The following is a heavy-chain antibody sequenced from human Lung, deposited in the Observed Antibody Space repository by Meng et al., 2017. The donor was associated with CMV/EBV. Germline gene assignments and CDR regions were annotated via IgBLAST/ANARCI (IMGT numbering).Heavy chain of an antibody. CDR3: ARDPSNTSGRYAYFDY. CDR2: ISCYNGDT. CDR1: GYTFTHHG. D-gene: IGHD6-19*01. Sequence: QGRLVQAGAEVKKPGASGRGSCKASGYTFTHHGISWIRQAPGQGLEWMGWISCYNGDTNYAQKLQGRVTMTTDTSTNTAYMDLRGLRPDDTAVYYCARDPSNTSGRYAYFDYWGQGTLVTVSS. J-gene: IGHJ4*02. V-gene: IGHV1-18*01.